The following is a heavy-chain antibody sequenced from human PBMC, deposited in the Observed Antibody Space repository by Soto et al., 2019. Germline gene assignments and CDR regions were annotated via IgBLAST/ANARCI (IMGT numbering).Heavy chain of an antibody. J-gene: IGHJ6*02. CDR2: INHSGST. CDR3: ARGHRQPLVKVYYGMDV. D-gene: IGHD6-13*01. Sequence: SETLSLTCAVYGGSFSGYYWSWIRQPPGKGLEWIGEINHSGSTNYNPSLKSRVTISVDTSKNQFSLKLSSVTAADTAVYYCARGHRQPLVKVYYGMDVWGQGTTVTVSS. V-gene: IGHV4-34*01. CDR1: GGSFSGYY.